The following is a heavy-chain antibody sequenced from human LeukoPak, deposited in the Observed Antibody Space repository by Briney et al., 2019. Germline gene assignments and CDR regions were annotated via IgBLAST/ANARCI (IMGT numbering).Heavy chain of an antibody. Sequence: APVKVSCKASGYTFLSYDINWVRQAAGQGLEWLGWMSPNSGNTGYAQQFQGGVTMTRNTSISTAYMELSSLRSEDLAVYYCARGRSVPRNKANYGMDVWGQGTTVTVSS. CDR1: GYTFLSYD. D-gene: IGHD1-14*01. V-gene: IGHV1-8*01. J-gene: IGHJ6*02. CDR3: ARGRSVPRNKANYGMDV. CDR2: MSPNSGNT.